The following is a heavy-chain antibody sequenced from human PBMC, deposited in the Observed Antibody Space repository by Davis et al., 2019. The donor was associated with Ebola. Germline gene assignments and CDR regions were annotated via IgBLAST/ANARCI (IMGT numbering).Heavy chain of an antibody. CDR1: GFTLSSYA. D-gene: IGHD2-21*02. Sequence: PGGSLRLSCAASGFTLSSYAMSWVRQAPGRGLEWVSAISVGGANTYYTDSVTGRFTISRDISRNTLFLQMDSLRAEDTAVYYCARDRLPRTAYYFDPWGQGTLVTVSS. CDR2: ISVGGANT. V-gene: IGHV3-23*01. J-gene: IGHJ4*02. CDR3: ARDRLPRTAYYFDP.